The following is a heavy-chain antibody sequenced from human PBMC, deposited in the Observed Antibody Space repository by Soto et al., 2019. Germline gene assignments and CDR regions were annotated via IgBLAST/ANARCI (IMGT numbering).Heavy chain of an antibody. CDR1: GGSFSGYY. D-gene: IGHD3-22*01. V-gene: IGHV4-34*01. J-gene: IGHJ4*02. Sequence: SETLSLTCAVYGGSFSGYYWSWIRQPPGKGLEWIGEINHSGSTNYNPSLKSRVTISVDTPKKQFSLKLSSVTAADTAVYYCARTPYDSSGYYFDYWGEGTLVTVSS. CDR2: INHSGST. CDR3: ARTPYDSSGYYFDY.